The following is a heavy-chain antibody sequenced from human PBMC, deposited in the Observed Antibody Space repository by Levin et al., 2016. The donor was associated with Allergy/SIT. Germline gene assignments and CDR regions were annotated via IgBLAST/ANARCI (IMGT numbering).Heavy chain of an antibody. Sequence: KVSCKGSGYSFTSYWIGWVRQMPGKGLEWMGIIYPGDSDTRYSPSFQGQVTISADKSISTAYLQWSSLKASDTAMYYCARHRTLAAAPGYYYYYMDVWGKGTTVTVSS. CDR2: IYPGDSDT. V-gene: IGHV5-51*01. D-gene: IGHD6-13*01. CDR3: ARHRTLAAAPGYYYYYMDV. J-gene: IGHJ6*03. CDR1: GYSFTSYW.